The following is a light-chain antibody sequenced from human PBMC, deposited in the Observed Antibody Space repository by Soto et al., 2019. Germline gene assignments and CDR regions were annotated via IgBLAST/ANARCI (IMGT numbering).Light chain of an antibody. Sequence: LSPGERATLSCRASQSVSSSYLAWYQQKPGQAPRLLIYGASNRATXIPDRFSGSGSGTDFTLTISRLEPEDFAVYYCQQYGASPPYSFGQGTKLEIK. CDR1: QSVSSSY. CDR3: QQYGASPPYS. J-gene: IGKJ2*03. V-gene: IGKV3-20*01. CDR2: GAS.